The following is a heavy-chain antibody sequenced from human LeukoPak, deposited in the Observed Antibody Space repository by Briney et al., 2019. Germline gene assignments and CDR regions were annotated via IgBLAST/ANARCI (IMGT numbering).Heavy chain of an antibody. D-gene: IGHD3-3*01. Sequence: ASVKVSCKASGYTFTSYGISWVRQAPGQGLEWMGWINPNSGGTNYAQKFQGRVTMTRDTSISTAYMELSRLRSDDTAVYYCARQPLFGVVIIEPFDYWGQGTLVTVSS. CDR1: GYTFTSYG. V-gene: IGHV1-2*02. J-gene: IGHJ4*02. CDR2: INPNSGGT. CDR3: ARQPLFGVVIIEPFDY.